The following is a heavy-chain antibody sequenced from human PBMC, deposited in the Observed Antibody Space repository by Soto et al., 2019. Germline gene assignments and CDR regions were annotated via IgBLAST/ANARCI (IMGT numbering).Heavy chain of an antibody. CDR2: IYYSGST. J-gene: IGHJ4*02. CDR3: ARDWNGELFFPL. V-gene: IGHV4-31*03. Sequence: QVQLQESGPGLVKPSQTLSLTCTVSGGSISSGGYYWSWIRQHPGKGLEWIGYIYYSGSTYYNPSRKSRVTIAVDTSKNQVALKLSSVTAADTAVYYCARDWNGELFFPLWGQGTLVTVSS. D-gene: IGHD3-10*01. CDR1: GGSISSGGYY.